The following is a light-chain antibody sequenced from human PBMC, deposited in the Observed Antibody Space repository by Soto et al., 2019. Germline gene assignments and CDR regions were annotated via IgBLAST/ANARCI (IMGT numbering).Light chain of an antibody. CDR3: QQYIDSPRT. CDR2: GVS. J-gene: IGKJ1*01. V-gene: IGKV3-20*01. Sequence: EIELTQSPGTLALSLGDGATLSCRASQTVNRNYLAWYHQKPGQPPRLLIYGVSNRATGVPDRFSGGGSGTEFTLTIFRLEPDDFGTYYCQQYIDSPRTFGQGTRVEV. CDR1: QTVNRNY.